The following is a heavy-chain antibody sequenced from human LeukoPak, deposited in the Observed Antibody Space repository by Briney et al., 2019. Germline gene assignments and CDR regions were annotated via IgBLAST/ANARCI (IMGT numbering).Heavy chain of an antibody. D-gene: IGHD3-10*01. CDR3: AREVPIVRGLRWDY. CDR1: GDSISSYY. Sequence: PSETLSLPCTVSGDSISSYYWNWVRQPPGKELEWIGYIYYSGSTNCNPSLKSRVTISIDTSKNQFSLKLRSVTAADTAVYYCAREVPIVRGLRWDYWGQGTLVTVSS. J-gene: IGHJ4*02. V-gene: IGHV4-59*01. CDR2: IYYSGST.